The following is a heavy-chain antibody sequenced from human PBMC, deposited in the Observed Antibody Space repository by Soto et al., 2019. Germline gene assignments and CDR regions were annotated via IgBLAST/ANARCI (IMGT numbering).Heavy chain of an antibody. D-gene: IGHD4-17*01. Sequence: EVQLVESGGGLVQPGRSLRLSCAASGFTFGDYAMHWVRQPPGKGLEWVSSISWNSGNLGFADSVKGRFTISRDNAKNSLYLQMTSLRGEDTALYYGAKGAFTTVFAFNDYWGQGTLVTVSS. CDR1: GFTFGDYA. J-gene: IGHJ4*02. CDR2: ISWNSGNL. CDR3: AKGAFTTVFAFNDY. V-gene: IGHV3-9*01.